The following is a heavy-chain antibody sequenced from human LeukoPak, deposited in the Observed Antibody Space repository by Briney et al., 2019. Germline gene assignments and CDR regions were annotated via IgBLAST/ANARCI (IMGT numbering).Heavy chain of an antibody. CDR3: ARGLSSRPALNY. Sequence: KPSETLSPTCAVYGRSFSGYYWSWIRQPPGKGLEWIGEINHSGSTNYNPSLKSRVTISVDTSKNQFSLKLSSVTAADTAVYYCARGLSSRPALNYWGQGTLVTVSS. CDR2: INHSGST. J-gene: IGHJ4*02. CDR1: GRSFSGYY. V-gene: IGHV4-34*01. D-gene: IGHD6-13*01.